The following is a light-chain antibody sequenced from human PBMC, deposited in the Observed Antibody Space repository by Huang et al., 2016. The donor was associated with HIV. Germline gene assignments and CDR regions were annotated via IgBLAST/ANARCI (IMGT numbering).Light chain of an antibody. CDR2: SAS. CDR1: QSVGTY. CDR3: QQSYGALSS. J-gene: IGKJ5*01. Sequence: IRLPQSPTSRSVSVGDGVYITCRTSQSVGTYLKWYHQKPGKAPKLLISSASTLRSGVPSRFSGGGSGTVFTLTIRGLQRDDFASYYCQQSYGALSSFGPGTRL. V-gene: IGKV1-39*01.